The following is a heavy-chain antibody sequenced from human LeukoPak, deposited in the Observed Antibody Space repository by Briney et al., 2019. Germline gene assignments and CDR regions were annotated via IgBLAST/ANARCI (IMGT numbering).Heavy chain of an antibody. CDR1: GGSISSYY. V-gene: IGHV4-59*01. J-gene: IGHJ4*02. Sequence: SETLSLTCTVSGGSISSYYWSWIRQPPGKGLEWIGYIYYSGRTNYNPSLKSRVTISVDTSKNQFSLKLSSVTAADTAVYYCAREMFGQGRWGQGTLVTVSS. D-gene: IGHD3-16*01. CDR3: AREMFGQGR. CDR2: IYYSGRT.